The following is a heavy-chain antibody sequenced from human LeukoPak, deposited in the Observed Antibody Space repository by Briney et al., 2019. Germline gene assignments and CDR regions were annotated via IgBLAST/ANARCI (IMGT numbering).Heavy chain of an antibody. Sequence: GGSLRLSCAASGFTLDDYAMHWVRHAQGKGLEWVSVISWNSGSIGYADSGKGRLTISRYNATNSLYLQMNSLRAKDTAFNYCAKDLTALLPSAHNFMDGWGKGTTVTISS. CDR2: ISWNSGSI. CDR1: GFTLDDYA. D-gene: IGHD2-21*01. CDR3: AKDLTALLPSAHNFMDG. J-gene: IGHJ6*03. V-gene: IGHV3-9*01.